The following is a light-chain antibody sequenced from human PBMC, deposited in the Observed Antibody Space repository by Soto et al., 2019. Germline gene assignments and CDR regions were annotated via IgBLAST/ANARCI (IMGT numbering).Light chain of an antibody. Sequence: DIQMTRFPSSLSASVGARVTITTQASQNINNYLNWYQQKPGRAPKLLIYDASNLEAGVPSRFRGGGSGTDFTFTISRLHPEDVATYYCQQYENLPTLGQGTRLEIK. J-gene: IGKJ5*01. CDR2: DAS. CDR1: QNINNY. V-gene: IGKV1-33*01. CDR3: QQYENLPT.